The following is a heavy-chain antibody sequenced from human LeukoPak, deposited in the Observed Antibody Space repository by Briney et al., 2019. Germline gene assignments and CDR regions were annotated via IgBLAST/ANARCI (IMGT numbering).Heavy chain of an antibody. CDR1: GFTFSSYA. CDR2: ISGSGGST. J-gene: IGHJ4*02. D-gene: IGHD5-18*01. V-gene: IGHV3-23*01. CDR3: ATDGGYSHGYGD. Sequence: GGSLRLSCAASGFTFSSYAMSWVRQAPGKGLEWVSAISGSGGSTYYADSVKGRFTISRDNSKNTLYLQMNSLRAEDTALYYCATDGGYSHGYGDWGQGTLVTVSS.